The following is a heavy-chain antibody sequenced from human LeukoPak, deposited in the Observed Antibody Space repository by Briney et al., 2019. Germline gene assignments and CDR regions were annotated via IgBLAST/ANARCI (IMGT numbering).Heavy chain of an antibody. CDR1: GYTFTGYH. D-gene: IGHD3-3*02. V-gene: IGHV1-2*02. Sequence: ASVEVSCKASGYTFTGYHMHWVRQAPGQGLEWMGWINPNSGGTNYAQKFQGRVTMTRDTSISTAYMELSGLRSDDTAMYYCAAISTEDYYFDHWGQGTLVTVSS. J-gene: IGHJ4*02. CDR2: INPNSGGT. CDR3: AAISTEDYYFDH.